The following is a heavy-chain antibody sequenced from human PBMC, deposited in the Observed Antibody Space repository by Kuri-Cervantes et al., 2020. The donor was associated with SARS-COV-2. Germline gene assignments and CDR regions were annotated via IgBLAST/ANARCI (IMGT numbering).Heavy chain of an antibody. V-gene: IGHV3-30*04. J-gene: IGHJ4*02. Sequence: GGSLRLSCAASGFTFNTCAMHWVRQAPGKGLEWVAMISSDGSNKNYADSVKGRFTISRDNSKITLYLQINSLRTEDTAVFYCARARVGVFDFWGQGALVTVSS. CDR2: ISSDGSNK. CDR1: GFTFNTCA. CDR3: ARARVGVFDF. D-gene: IGHD2-21*01.